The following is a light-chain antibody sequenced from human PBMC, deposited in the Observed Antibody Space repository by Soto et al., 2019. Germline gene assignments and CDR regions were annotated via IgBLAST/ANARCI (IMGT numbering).Light chain of an antibody. CDR1: QSITSY. Sequence: DIQMTQSPSSLSASVGDRVTITCRASQSITSYLNWYQQKPGKAPKLLIYGASKLESGVPSRFSGIGSGTEFTLTISSLQSEDFATYYCQQSSSTPRAFGQGTKVEIK. J-gene: IGKJ1*01. CDR2: GAS. CDR3: QQSSSTPRA. V-gene: IGKV1-39*01.